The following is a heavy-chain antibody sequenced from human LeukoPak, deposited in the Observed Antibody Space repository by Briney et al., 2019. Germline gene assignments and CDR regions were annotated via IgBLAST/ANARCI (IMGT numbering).Heavy chain of an antibody. CDR2: INSDGSST. J-gene: IGHJ4*02. Sequence: GGSPRLSCAASGFTFSSYWMHWVRQAPGKGLVWVSRINSDGSSTSYADSVKGRFTISRDNAKNSLYLQMNSLRAEDTAVYYCARVPMWNYYDSVGWGQGTLVTVSS. CDR1: GFTFSSYW. D-gene: IGHD3-22*01. CDR3: ARVPMWNYYDSVG. V-gene: IGHV3-74*01.